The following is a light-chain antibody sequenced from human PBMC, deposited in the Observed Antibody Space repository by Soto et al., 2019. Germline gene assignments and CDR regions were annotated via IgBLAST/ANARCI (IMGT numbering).Light chain of an antibody. CDR3: SSRAGSTPYV. CDR1: SSDVGGYNY. Sequence: QSVLTQPPSASGSPGQSVTISCTGTSSDVGGYNYVSWYQQHPGKAPKLMIYEVSKRPSGVPDRFSGSKSGSTASLTVSGLQAEDEADYYCSSRAGSTPYVFGTGTQLTVL. V-gene: IGLV2-8*01. CDR2: EVS. J-gene: IGLJ1*01.